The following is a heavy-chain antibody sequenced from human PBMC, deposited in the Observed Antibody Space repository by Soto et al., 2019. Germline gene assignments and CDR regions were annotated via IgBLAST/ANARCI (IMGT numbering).Heavy chain of an antibody. Sequence: GTLELTCAVYGGSISSNKWWGCVRQAPGKGLEWIGEIYHSGSTNYNPSLKSRVTISLDKSKNQFSLKLTSVTAADSAVYYCARDDHIVVVPTSLGAMDVWGQGTTVTVS. CDR3: ARDDHIVVVPTSLGAMDV. V-gene: IGHV4-4*02. D-gene: IGHD2-2*01. J-gene: IGHJ6*02. CDR2: IYHSGST. CDR1: GGSISSNKW.